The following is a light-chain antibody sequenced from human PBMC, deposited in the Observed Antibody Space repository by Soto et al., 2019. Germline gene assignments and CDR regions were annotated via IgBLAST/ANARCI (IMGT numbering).Light chain of an antibody. Sequence: QSVLTQPRSVSGSPGQSVTISCTGSSTDVGRYNYVSWYQLHPGKAPKLMIYDVRKRPSGVPDRFSASKSGNTASLTISGLQAEDEAEYYCCSEAGGVVFGGGTKLTVL. CDR2: DVR. CDR1: STDVGRYNY. J-gene: IGLJ3*02. V-gene: IGLV2-11*01. CDR3: CSEAGGVV.